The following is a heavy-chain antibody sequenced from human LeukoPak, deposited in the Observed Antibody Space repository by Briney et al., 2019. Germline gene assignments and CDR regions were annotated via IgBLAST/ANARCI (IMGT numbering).Heavy chain of an antibody. V-gene: IGHV1-2*02. CDR2: INPNSGGT. J-gene: IGHJ3*01. CDR1: GYTFADYH. Sequence: ASVKVSCKASGYTFADYHMHWVRQAPGQGLEWMGWINPNSGGTNYAQKFQGRVTMTRDASISTAYMELSRLRSDDAAVYYCARVDERAQQRDAFDLWGQGTMVTVSS. CDR3: ARVDERAQQRDAFDL. D-gene: IGHD6-13*01.